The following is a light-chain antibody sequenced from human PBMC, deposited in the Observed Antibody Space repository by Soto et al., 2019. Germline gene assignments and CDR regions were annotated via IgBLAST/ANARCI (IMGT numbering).Light chain of an antibody. CDR3: SSYTTSNTRQIV. J-gene: IGLJ1*01. CDR1: SSDVGGYNY. V-gene: IGLV2-14*03. CDR2: DVS. Sequence: QSALTQPDSVSGSPGQSITISCTGTSSDVGGYNYVSWYQHHPGKAPKLMIYDVSNPPSGVSNRFSGSKSGNTASLTISGLQPEDEADYYCSSYTTSNTRQIVFGTGTKLTVL.